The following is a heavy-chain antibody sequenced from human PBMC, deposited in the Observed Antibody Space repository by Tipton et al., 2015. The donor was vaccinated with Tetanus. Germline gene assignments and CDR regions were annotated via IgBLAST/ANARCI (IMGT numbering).Heavy chain of an antibody. CDR1: GHNSRSYW. CDR3: ARLHLRTFASSSGY. CDR2: IYPGDSDT. D-gene: IGHD6-6*01. V-gene: IGHV5-51*01. Sequence: VQLVQSGAEVKKPGESLKISCKASGHNSRSYWINWVRQMPGKGLEWMGIIYPGDSDTRYSPSFQGRVTMSADKAINTAYLQWSSLEASDTAMYYCARLHLRTFASSSGYWGQGTLVTVSS. J-gene: IGHJ4*02.